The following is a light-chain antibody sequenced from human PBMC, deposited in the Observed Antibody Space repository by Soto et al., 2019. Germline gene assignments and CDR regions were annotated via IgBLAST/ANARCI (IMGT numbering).Light chain of an antibody. CDR3: ATWDDRLHALV. V-gene: IGLV1-44*01. J-gene: IGLJ2*01. CDR2: TNN. Sequence: QSVLTQPPSASGTPGQRVTISCSGTISNIGSNPVDWYQQVPGTAPKLLIYTNNQRPSGVPDRFSGSRSGTSASLAISGLQSEDEAYYYCATWDDRLHALVFGGGTKVTVL. CDR1: ISNIGSNP.